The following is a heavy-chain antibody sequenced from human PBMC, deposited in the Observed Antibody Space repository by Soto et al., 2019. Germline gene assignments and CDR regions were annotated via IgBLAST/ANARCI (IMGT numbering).Heavy chain of an antibody. CDR1: GFTFSSYW. Sequence: EVQLVESGGGLVQPGGSLRLSCVASGFTFSSYWMSWVRQAPGKGQEWVANIKQDGSEKYYVDSVKGRFTISRDNAKNSLYLQMNSLRAEDSAVYYCARVYPGSGWPYHYYGMDVWGQGTTVTVSS. V-gene: IGHV3-7*01. D-gene: IGHD6-19*01. CDR2: IKQDGSEK. J-gene: IGHJ6*02. CDR3: ARVYPGSGWPYHYYGMDV.